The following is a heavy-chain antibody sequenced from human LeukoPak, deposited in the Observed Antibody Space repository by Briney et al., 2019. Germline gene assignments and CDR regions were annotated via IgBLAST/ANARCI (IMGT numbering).Heavy chain of an antibody. CDR3: ARRAGAYSHPYDY. J-gene: IGHJ4*02. V-gene: IGHV3-53*01. CDR1: GLSLRDFS. Sequence: PGGSLRLSCAASGLSLRDFSMSWVRQTPGKGLEWVSFIYSDNTHYSDSVKGRFTISRDNSKNTLYLQMNSLRAEDTAVYYCARRAGAYSHPYDYWGQGTLVTVSS. CDR2: IYSDNT. D-gene: IGHD4/OR15-4a*01.